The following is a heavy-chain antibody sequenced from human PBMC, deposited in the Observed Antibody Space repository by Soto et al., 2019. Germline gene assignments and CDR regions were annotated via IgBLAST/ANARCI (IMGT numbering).Heavy chain of an antibody. V-gene: IGHV3-30*18. CDR3: AKVRGGYSSSDSYDY. D-gene: IGHD6-6*01. CDR1: GFTFSSYG. J-gene: IGHJ4*02. CDR2: ISYDGSNK. Sequence: ESGGGVVQPGRSLGLSCAASGFTFSSYGMHWVRQAPGKGLEWVAVISYDGSNKYYADSVKGRFTISRDNSKNTLYLQMNSLRAEDTAVYYCAKVRGGYSSSDSYDYWGQGTLVTVSS.